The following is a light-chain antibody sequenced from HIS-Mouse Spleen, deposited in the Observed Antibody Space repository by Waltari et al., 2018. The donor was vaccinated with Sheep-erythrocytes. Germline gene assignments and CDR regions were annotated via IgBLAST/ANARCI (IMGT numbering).Light chain of an antibody. J-gene: IGLJ1*01. Sequence: SYELTQPPPVSVSPGQTARITCSGDALPKKYAYWYQQKSGQAPVLGIYEDSKRPAGSPERCSGASSGTVATLTISGAQVEDEADYYCYSTDSSGNHRVFGTGTKVTVL. CDR2: EDS. CDR3: YSTDSSGNHRV. V-gene: IGLV3-10*01. CDR1: ALPKKY.